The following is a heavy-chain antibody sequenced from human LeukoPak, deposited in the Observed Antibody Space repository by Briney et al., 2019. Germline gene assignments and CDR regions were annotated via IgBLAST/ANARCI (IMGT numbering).Heavy chain of an antibody. CDR3: AKASALGYFDY. J-gene: IGHJ4*02. V-gene: IGHV3-53*05. CDR1: GFTVSSNY. Sequence: GGSLRLSCAASGFTVSSNYMSWVRQAPGKGLEWVSVIYSGGSTYYADSVKGRFTISRDNSKNTLYLQMNSLRAEDTALYYCAKASALGYFDYWGQGTLVTVSS. CDR2: IYSGGST. D-gene: IGHD7-27*01.